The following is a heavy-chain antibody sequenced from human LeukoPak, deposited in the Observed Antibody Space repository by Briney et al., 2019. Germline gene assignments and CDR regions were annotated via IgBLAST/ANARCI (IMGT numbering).Heavy chain of an antibody. CDR2: ISSSSSYI. CDR1: GFTFSSYS. Sequence: GGSLRLSCAASGFTFSSYSMTWVRQAPGKGLEWVSSISSSSSYIYYADSVKGRFTISRDNAKNSLYLQMNSLRAEDTAVYYCASPWYADAFDIWGQGTMVTVSS. D-gene: IGHD6-13*01. CDR3: ASPWYADAFDI. V-gene: IGHV3-21*01. J-gene: IGHJ3*02.